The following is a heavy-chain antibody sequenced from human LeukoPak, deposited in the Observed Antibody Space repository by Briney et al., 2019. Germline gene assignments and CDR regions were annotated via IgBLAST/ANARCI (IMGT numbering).Heavy chain of an antibody. CDR2: ISYSGST. Sequence: PSETLSLTCTVSGGSISSDYWSWIRQPPGKGLEWIGYISYSGSTNYNPSLKSRVSISVDTSKNQFTLNLSSVTAADTAVYYCARQVTTKFDYWGQGTLVTVSS. J-gene: IGHJ4*02. D-gene: IGHD4-17*01. CDR3: ARQVTTKFDY. V-gene: IGHV4-59*08. CDR1: GGSISSDY.